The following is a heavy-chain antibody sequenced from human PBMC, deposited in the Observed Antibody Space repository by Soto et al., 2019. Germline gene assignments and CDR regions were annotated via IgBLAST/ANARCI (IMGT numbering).Heavy chain of an antibody. J-gene: IGHJ4*02. CDR2: IWYDGSNK. V-gene: IGHV3-33*01. D-gene: IGHD4-17*01. CDR3: ARGDYGDDDLDY. CDR1: GFTFSSYG. Sequence: QVQLVESGGGVVQPGRSLRLSCAASGFTFSSYGTHWVRQAPGKGLEWVAVIWYDGSNKYYADSVKGRFTISRDNSKNTLYLQMNSLRAEDTAVYYCARGDYGDDDLDYWGQGTLVTVSS.